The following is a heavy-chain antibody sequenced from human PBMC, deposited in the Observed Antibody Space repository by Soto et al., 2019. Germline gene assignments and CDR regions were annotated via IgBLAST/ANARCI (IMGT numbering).Heavy chain of an antibody. CDR3: ARSTAGQWVLFDY. D-gene: IGHD6-19*01. J-gene: IGHJ4*02. CDR1: GDSISYRAYY. CDR2: MHYTGST. V-gene: IGHV4-39*01. Sequence: SETLSLTCNVSGDSISYRAYYWVWIRQPPGKGLEWIGSMHYTGSTYYNPSLKSRVTISVDTSENQFSLKLSSVTAADTAVYYCARSTAGQWVLFDYWGQGAVVTVSS.